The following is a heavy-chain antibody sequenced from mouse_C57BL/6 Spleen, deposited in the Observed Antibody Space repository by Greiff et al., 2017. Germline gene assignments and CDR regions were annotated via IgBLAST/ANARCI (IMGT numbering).Heavy chain of an antibody. Sequence: EVMLVESGGGLVQPGGSLSLSCAASGFTFTDYYMSWVRQPPGKALEWLGFIRNKANGYTTEYSASVKGRFTISRDNSQSILYLQMNALRAEDSATYYCARYLGDYHWYFGVWGTGTTVTVSS. V-gene: IGHV7-3*01. J-gene: IGHJ1*03. CDR1: GFTFTDYY. CDR3: ARYLGDYHWYFGV. D-gene: IGHD2-4*01. CDR2: IRNKANGYTT.